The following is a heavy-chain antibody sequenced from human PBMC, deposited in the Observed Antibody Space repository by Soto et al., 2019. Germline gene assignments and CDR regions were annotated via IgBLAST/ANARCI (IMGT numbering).Heavy chain of an antibody. CDR3: ARAHAPTLPFDY. D-gene: IGHD2-15*01. J-gene: IGHJ4*01. CDR2: IFHSGNA. V-gene: IGHV4-59*01. Sequence: NPSETLSLTCTVSGGSMRNVYWSWIRQPPGKRLEWMGFIFHSGNAKYNPSLKSRVTISIDTSKSQFSLSLDSVTAADTAVYFCARAHAPTLPFDYWGLGTLVTVSS. CDR1: GGSMRNVY.